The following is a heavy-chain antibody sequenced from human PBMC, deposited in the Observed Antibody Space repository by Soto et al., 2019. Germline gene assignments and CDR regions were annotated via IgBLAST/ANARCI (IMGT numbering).Heavy chain of an antibody. CDR1: GFTFSSYA. CDR3: AKVAPIRAYGDYDPFDP. J-gene: IGHJ5*02. D-gene: IGHD4-17*01. V-gene: IGHV3-23*01. Sequence: GGSLRLSCAASGFTFSSYAMSWVRQAPGKGLEWVSAISGSGGSTYYADSVKGRFTISRDNSKNTLYLQMNSLRAEDTAVYYCAKVAPIRAYGDYDPFDPWGQGTLVTVSS. CDR2: ISGSGGST.